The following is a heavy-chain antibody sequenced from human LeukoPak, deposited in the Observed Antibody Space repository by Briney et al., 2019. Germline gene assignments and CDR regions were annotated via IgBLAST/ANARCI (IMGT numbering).Heavy chain of an antibody. CDR3: ARDLRMVRGVYPFDI. CDR2: IKHDGSEK. J-gene: IGHJ3*02. CDR1: GFNFSNYW. Sequence: GGSLRLSYAVSGFNFSNYWMSWVRQAPGKGLEWVANIKHDGSEKYSVASVKGRFTISRDNAKNSVYLQMNTLRAEDTAVYYCARDLRMVRGVYPFDIWGQGTMVTVSS. D-gene: IGHD3-10*01. V-gene: IGHV3-7*01.